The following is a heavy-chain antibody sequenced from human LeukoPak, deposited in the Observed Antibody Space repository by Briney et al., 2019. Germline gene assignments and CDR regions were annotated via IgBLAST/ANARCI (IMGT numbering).Heavy chain of an antibody. CDR1: GFTFSSYC. D-gene: IGHD6-19*01. Sequence: GGSLRLSCAASGFTFSSYCMSWVRQAPGKGLEWVANIKQDGSEKYYVDSVKGRFTISRDNAKNSLYLQMNSLRAEDTAVYYCARGGIAVYFDYWGQGTLVTVSA. CDR3: ARGGIAVYFDY. CDR2: IKQDGSEK. J-gene: IGHJ4*02. V-gene: IGHV3-7*01.